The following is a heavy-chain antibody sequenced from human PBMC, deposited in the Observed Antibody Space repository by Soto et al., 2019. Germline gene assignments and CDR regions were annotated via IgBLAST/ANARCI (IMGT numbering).Heavy chain of an antibody. Sequence: SETLSLTGTASGGSISSYYWSWIRQPPGKGLEWIGYIYYSGSTNYNPSLKSRVTISVDTSKNQFSLKLSSVTAADTAVYYCARHRPGSGGSCYDYWGQGTLVTVFS. J-gene: IGHJ4*02. CDR3: ARHRPGSGGSCYDY. CDR2: IYYSGST. CDR1: GGSISSYY. D-gene: IGHD2-15*01. V-gene: IGHV4-59*08.